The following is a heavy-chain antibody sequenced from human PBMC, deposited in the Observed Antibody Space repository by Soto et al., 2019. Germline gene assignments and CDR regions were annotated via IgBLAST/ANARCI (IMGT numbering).Heavy chain of an antibody. CDR3: AMTVTTLYTWFDP. V-gene: IGHV4-59*08. J-gene: IGHJ5*02. D-gene: IGHD4-4*01. CDR1: GGSISGYY. Sequence: QVQLQESGPGLVKPSETLSLTCTVSGGSISGYYWSWIRQSPEKGLEWIGHVYYSGSTKYNPSLKSRVTISVDTSKNQFSLKLRSVTAADAAVYYCAMTVTTLYTWFDPWGQGILVTVSS. CDR2: VYYSGST.